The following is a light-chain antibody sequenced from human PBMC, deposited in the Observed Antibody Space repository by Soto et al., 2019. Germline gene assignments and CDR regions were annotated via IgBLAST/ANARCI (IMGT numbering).Light chain of an antibody. V-gene: IGKV2-28*01. Sequence: DIVVTQSPHSLPVTPGEPASISCRSSQSLLHSNGNTYLDWYLQKPGQSPQLLIYLGSNRASGVPDRCSGSGSGTDYTLRISRVEAEDVGVYYCMQVLQNPLTFGGGTKVEI. CDR3: MQVLQNPLT. CDR2: LGS. CDR1: QSLLHSNGNTY. J-gene: IGKJ4*01.